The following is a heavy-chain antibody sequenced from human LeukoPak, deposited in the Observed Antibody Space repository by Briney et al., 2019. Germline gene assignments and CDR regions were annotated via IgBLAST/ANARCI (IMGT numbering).Heavy chain of an antibody. Sequence: GGSLRLSCAASGFTFSSYGMHWVRQAPGKGLEWVAVISYDGSNKYYADSVKGRFTISRDNSKNTLYLQMNSLRAEDTAVYYCAKDQGLSSWLVLYYYGMDVWGQGTTVTVSS. CDR1: GFTFSSYG. V-gene: IGHV3-30*18. CDR2: ISYDGSNK. CDR3: AKDQGLSSWLVLYYYGMDV. J-gene: IGHJ6*02. D-gene: IGHD6-19*01.